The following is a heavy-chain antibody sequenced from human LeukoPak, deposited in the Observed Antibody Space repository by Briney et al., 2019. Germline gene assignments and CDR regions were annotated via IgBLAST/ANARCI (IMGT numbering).Heavy chain of an antibody. CDR3: ARHALEAVAGHFDY. V-gene: IGHV4-39*01. D-gene: IGHD6-19*01. CDR2: IYYSGST. J-gene: IGHJ4*02. Sequence: SETLSLTCTVSGGSISSRSYYWGWIRQPPGKGLEWIGSIYYSGSTYYNPSLKSRVTISVDTSQNQFSLKLSSVTAADTAVYYCARHALEAVAGHFDYWGQGTLVTVSS. CDR1: GGSISSRSYY.